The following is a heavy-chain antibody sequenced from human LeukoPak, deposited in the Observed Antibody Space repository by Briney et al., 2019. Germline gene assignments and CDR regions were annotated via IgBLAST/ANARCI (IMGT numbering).Heavy chain of an antibody. J-gene: IGHJ1*01. CDR2: IYHSGST. V-gene: IGHV4-30-2*01. Sequence: SQTLSLTCAVSGGSISSGGYSWSWIRQPPGKGLEWIGYIYHSGSTYYNPSLKSRVTISVDRSKNQFSLKLSSVTAADTAVYYCNISWVPLKYSRHWGKVPLVTAPS. CDR3: NISWVPLKYSRH. D-gene: IGHD2/OR15-2a*01. CDR1: GGSISSGGYS.